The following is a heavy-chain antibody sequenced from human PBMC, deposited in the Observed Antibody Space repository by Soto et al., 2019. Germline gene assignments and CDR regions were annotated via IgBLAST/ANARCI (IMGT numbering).Heavy chain of an antibody. Sequence: QLRLQESGPGLLKPSETLSVTCAVTGEPINSADYFWGWIRQPPGNGLEWIGSLSYSVNTYYNPSLKSRVALSIDTSRNQFSLNLTSVTAADTAVYFCASPGSASGLFYFDAWGQGALVVVSS. CDR1: GEPINSADYF. CDR2: LSYSVNT. CDR3: ASPGSASGLFYFDA. V-gene: IGHV4-39*01. J-gene: IGHJ4*02. D-gene: IGHD3-10*01.